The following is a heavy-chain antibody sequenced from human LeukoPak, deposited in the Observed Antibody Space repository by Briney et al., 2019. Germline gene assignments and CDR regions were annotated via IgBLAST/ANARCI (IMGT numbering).Heavy chain of an antibody. CDR2: IYHSGNT. J-gene: IGHJ5*02. D-gene: IGHD6-13*01. Sequence: PSQTLSLTCTVSGGSFSSGDYYWRWIRQHPGKGLEWIGYIYHSGNTYYNPSLKSRVTISVDASKNHFSLKLRSVTAADTAVYYCARNTKQQRSSPASTLDPWGQGTLVTVSS. CDR1: GGSFSSGDYY. CDR3: ARNTKQQRSSPASTLDP. V-gene: IGHV4-31*03.